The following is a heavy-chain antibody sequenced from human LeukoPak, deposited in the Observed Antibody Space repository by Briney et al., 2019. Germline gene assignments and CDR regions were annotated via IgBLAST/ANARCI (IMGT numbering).Heavy chain of an antibody. Sequence: GGSLRLSCAASGFTFSSYWMSWVRQAPGKGLEWVANIKEDGGEKYSVDSVKGRFTISRDNAMNSLYLEMNSLRAEDTAVYYCAKGSGYSGHFPFDYWGQGTLVTVSS. V-gene: IGHV3-7*03. D-gene: IGHD3-22*01. CDR3: AKGSGYSGHFPFDY. CDR1: GFTFSSYW. CDR2: IKEDGGEK. J-gene: IGHJ4*02.